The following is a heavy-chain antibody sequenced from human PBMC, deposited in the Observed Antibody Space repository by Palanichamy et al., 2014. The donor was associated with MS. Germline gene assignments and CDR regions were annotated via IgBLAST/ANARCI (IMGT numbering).Heavy chain of an antibody. J-gene: IGHJ6*02. D-gene: IGHD2/OR15-2a*01. CDR1: GFTFSSYS. CDR2: ISSSSSTI. Sequence: EVQLVESGGGLVQPGGSLRLSCAASGFTFSSYSMNWVRQAPGKGLEWVSYISSSSSTIYYADSVKGRFTISRDNAKNSLYLQMNSLRDEDTAVYYCARGGYSMGYYYYYGMDVWGQGTTVTVSS. V-gene: IGHV3-48*02. CDR3: ARGGYSMGYYYYYGMDV.